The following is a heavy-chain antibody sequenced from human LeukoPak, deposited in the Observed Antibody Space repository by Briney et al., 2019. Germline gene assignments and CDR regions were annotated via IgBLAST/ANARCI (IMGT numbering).Heavy chain of an antibody. CDR1: GGSFSGYY. D-gene: IGHD6-19*01. CDR3: ARGRSGWYAEVYYGMDV. V-gene: IGHV4-34*01. J-gene: IGHJ6*02. CDR2: INHSGST. Sequence: SETLSLTCAVYGGSFSGYYWSWIRQPPGKGLEWIGEINHSGSTNYNPSLKSRVTISVDTSKNQFSLKLSSVTAADTAVYYCARGRSGWYAEVYYGMDVWGQGTTVTVSS.